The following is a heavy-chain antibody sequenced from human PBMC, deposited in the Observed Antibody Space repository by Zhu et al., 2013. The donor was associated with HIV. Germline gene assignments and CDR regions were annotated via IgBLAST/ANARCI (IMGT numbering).Heavy chain of an antibody. J-gene: IGHJ6*02. V-gene: IGHV1-58*01. CDR3: AARCCRGEYYYYGMDV. Sequence: QLVQSGTEVKKPGASVKVSCKASGFTFTSSAVQWVRQARGQRLEWIGWIVVGSGNTNYAQKFQERVTITRDMSTSTAYMELSSLRSEDTAVYYCAARCCRGEYYYYGMDVWGRRDHGHRLL. CDR1: GFTFTSSA. CDR2: IVVGSGNT. D-gene: IGHD3-16*01.